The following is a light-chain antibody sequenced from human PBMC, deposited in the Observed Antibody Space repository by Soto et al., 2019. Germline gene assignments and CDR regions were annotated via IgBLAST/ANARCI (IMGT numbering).Light chain of an antibody. CDR3: QQRNSYPLT. CDR1: QGINNY. J-gene: IGKJ5*01. V-gene: IGKV1-9*01. Sequence: DIQLTQSPSFLSASIGDGITITCRASQGINNYFAWYQQKPGKAPKLLLHTASTLQSGVPARFSGSGAGTEFTLTISSLQPEDFATYYCQQRNSYPLTFGQGTRLEIK. CDR2: TAS.